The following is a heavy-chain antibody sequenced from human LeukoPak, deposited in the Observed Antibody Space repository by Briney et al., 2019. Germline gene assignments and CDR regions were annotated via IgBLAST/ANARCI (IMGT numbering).Heavy chain of an antibody. D-gene: IGHD3-16*01. V-gene: IGHV3-21*01. Sequence: GGSLRLSCAASGFTFSSYSMNWVRQAPGKGLEWVSSISSSSSYIYYADSVKGRFTISRDNAKNSLYLQMNSLRAEDTAVYYCAKDAQPRSRWFDPWGQGTLVTVSS. CDR2: ISSSSSYI. CDR3: AKDAQPRSRWFDP. CDR1: GFTFSSYS. J-gene: IGHJ5*02.